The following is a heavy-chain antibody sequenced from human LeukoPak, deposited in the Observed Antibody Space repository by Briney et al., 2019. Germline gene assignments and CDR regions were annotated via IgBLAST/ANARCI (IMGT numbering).Heavy chain of an antibody. Sequence: GGSLTLSCAASGFTFSNYAMSWVRQAPGKGLEWVSVIKGSGDKTYYADSVRGRFTISRYNSKNTLYLQMNSLRAEDTALYYCAKEELTNPYYHDSSGYPNDAFDIWGQGTMVTVSS. CDR3: AKEELTNPYYHDSSGYPNDAFDI. V-gene: IGHV3-23*01. CDR1: GFTFSNYA. CDR2: IKGSGDKT. D-gene: IGHD3-22*01. J-gene: IGHJ3*02.